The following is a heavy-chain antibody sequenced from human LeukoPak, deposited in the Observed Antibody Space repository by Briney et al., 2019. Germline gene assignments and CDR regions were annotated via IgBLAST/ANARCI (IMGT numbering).Heavy chain of an antibody. CDR1: GFTFSSYA. CDR2: ISGSGGST. CDR3: AKAPRDSGSYYFDY. J-gene: IGHJ4*02. Sequence: GSLRLSCAASGFTFSSYAMSWVRQAPGKGLEWVSAISGSGGSTYYADSVKGRFTISRDDSKNTLYLQMNSLRAEDTAVYYCAKAPRDSGSYYFDYWGQGTLVTVSS. V-gene: IGHV3-23*01. D-gene: IGHD1-26*01.